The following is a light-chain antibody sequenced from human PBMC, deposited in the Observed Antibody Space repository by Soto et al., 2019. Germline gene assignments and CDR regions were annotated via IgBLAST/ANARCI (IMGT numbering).Light chain of an antibody. V-gene: IGKV3-20*01. CDR1: QSISSTY. CDR3: QHYGSLVLT. CDR2: GAS. Sequence: EIVLTQSPGTLSLSPGERATLSCRASQSISSTYLAWYQQKPGQAPRLLIYGASSRATGIQDRFSGSGSGTDFTLTISRLEPEDFAVYYCQHYGSLVLTFGGGTKVEIK. J-gene: IGKJ4*01.